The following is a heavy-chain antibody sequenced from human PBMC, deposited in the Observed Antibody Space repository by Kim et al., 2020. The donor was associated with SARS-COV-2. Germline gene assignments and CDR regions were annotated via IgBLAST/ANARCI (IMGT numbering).Heavy chain of an antibody. CDR1: GFTFNIYE. V-gene: IGHV3-48*03. D-gene: IGHD3-10*01. J-gene: IGHJ4*02. Sequence: GGSLRLSCAASGFTFNIYEMSWVRQAPGKGLEWVSYISSSGSSIYYADSVKGRFTISRNNAKDSLYLQMNSLRAEDTAVYYCARDRGSMIRGDGGYFDYWGQRTQVTVSS. CDR2: ISSSGSSI. CDR3: ARDRGSMIRGDGGYFDY.